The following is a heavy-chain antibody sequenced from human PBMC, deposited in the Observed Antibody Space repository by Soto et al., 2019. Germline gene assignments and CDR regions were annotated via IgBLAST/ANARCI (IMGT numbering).Heavy chain of an antibody. D-gene: IGHD6-13*01. CDR3: ARGRSSSWYYFDY. V-gene: IGHV4-34*01. CDR2: INHSGST. J-gene: IGHJ4*02. Sequence: QVQLQQWGAGLLKPSETLSLTCAVYGGSFSGYYWSWIRQPPGKGLEWIGEINHSGSTNYNPSLKSLVTISVDTSKNQFSLKLSSVSAADTAVYYCARGRSSSWYYFDYWGQGTLVTVSS. CDR1: GGSFSGYY.